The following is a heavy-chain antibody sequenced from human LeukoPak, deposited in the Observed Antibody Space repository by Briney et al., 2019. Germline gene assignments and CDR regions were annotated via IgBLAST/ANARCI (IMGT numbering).Heavy chain of an antibody. CDR2: IKQDGSEK. J-gene: IGHJ4*02. V-gene: IGHV3-7*01. CDR1: GFTFSSYW. D-gene: IGHD6-13*01. CDR3: ARVGESSSWYPLDD. Sequence: GGSLRLSCAASGFTFSSYWMSWVRQAPGKGLEWVANIKQDGSEKYYVDSVKGRFTISRDNAKNSLYLQMNSLRAEDTAVYYCARVGESSSWYPLDDWGQGTLVTVAS.